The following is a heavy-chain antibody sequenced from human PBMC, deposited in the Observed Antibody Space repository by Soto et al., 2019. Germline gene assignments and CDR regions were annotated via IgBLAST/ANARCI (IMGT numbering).Heavy chain of an antibody. Sequence: SETLSLTCTVSDASISTATFYWIRQLPGEALEWIGYIYYSGSAYYNSSLRSRATLSLDTSKSEFSLTLTSLTAADTAVYYCARGEAGVAGRLDYWGQGTLVTVSS. D-gene: IGHD6-19*01. CDR3: ARGEAGVAGRLDY. CDR2: IYYSGSA. CDR1: DASISTATFY. V-gene: IGHV4-31*03. J-gene: IGHJ4*02.